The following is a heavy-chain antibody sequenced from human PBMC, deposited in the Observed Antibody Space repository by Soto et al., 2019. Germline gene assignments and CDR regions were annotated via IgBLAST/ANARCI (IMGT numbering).Heavy chain of an antibody. CDR1: GFTVSSNY. J-gene: IGHJ6*03. V-gene: IGHV3-66*01. D-gene: IGHD2-8*02. CDR3: ASTSSGLYYYYMDV. Sequence: EVQLVHSGGGLVQPGGSLRLSCATSGFTVSSNYMAWVRQAPGKGLEWLSLIYKSGNTYYADSVKGRFTISRDNSNNTLQLQMNSLRPEDTSVYYCASTSSGLYYYYMDVWGKGTTVTASS. CDR2: IYKSGNT.